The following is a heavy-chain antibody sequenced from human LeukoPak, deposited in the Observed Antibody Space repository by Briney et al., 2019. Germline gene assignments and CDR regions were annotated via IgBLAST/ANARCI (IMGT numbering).Heavy chain of an antibody. CDR2: QKQDGSQK. CDR3: ARDLVVGAQGH. CDR1: GLTLSIYW. J-gene: IGHJ4*02. D-gene: IGHD2-8*02. V-gene: IGHV3-7*01. Sequence: GGSLTLSCAASGLTLSIYWMRWLRQAPGKGLEGMGNQKQDGSQKYYVDSVKGRFTISRDNAKNSLYLQMNSLRADDTAVYYCARDLVVGAQGHWGQGTLVTVSS.